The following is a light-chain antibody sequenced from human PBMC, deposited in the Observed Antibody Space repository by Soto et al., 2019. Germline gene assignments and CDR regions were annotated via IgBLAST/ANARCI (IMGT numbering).Light chain of an antibody. CDR1: QSILFTSDNKNY. V-gene: IGKV4-1*01. CDR2: WAS. CDR3: QQHYTTPRT. J-gene: IGKJ1*01. Sequence: EMEMAHSPASLAVCMGKGAIFRCKATQSILFTSDNKNYLAWYQQKSGQPPRLLIYWASTRESGVPDRFSGRGSGTDFSLTIGILEAEDVAVYYCQQHYTTPRTFAQRAKVDI.